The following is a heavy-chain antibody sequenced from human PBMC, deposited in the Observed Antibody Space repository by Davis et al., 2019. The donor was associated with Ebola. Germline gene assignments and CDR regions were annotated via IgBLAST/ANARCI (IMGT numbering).Heavy chain of an antibody. Sequence: GGSLRLSCAASGFTFSSYAMHWVRQAPGKGLEWVPSFSSSSSYIYYADSVKARSTISRDNAKNSLYLQMNSLRAEDTAVYYCARVLAVAYFDYWGQGTLVTVSS. CDR3: ARVLAVAYFDY. CDR2: FSSSSSYI. V-gene: IGHV3-21*01. J-gene: IGHJ4*02. CDR1: GFTFSSYA. D-gene: IGHD6-19*01.